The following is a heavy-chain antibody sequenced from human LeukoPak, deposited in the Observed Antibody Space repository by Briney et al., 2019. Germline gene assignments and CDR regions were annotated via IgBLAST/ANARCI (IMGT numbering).Heavy chain of an antibody. V-gene: IGHV3-30-3*01. Sequence: GGSLRLSCAASGFTFSTYTMHWVRQAPGKGLEWVAVISYDGSNKYYADSVKGRFTISRDNSKNTLYLQMNSLRAEDTAVYYCARDRQAFDIWGQGTMVTVSS. CDR3: ARDRQAFDI. CDR2: ISYDGSNK. J-gene: IGHJ3*02. CDR1: GFTFSTYT.